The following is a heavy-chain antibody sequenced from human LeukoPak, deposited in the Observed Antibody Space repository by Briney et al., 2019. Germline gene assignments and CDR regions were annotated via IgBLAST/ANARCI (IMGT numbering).Heavy chain of an antibody. D-gene: IGHD3-10*01. Sequence: PGGSLRLSCAASGFTFSSYWMHWVRQAPGEGLVWVSRINSDGSSTSYADSVKGRFTISRDNAKNTLYLQMNSLRAEDTAVYYCAIDQRRITMVRGVRQPLSRAFEYWGQGTLVTVSS. CDR1: GFTFSSYW. CDR3: AIDQRRITMVRGVRQPLSRAFEY. J-gene: IGHJ4*02. CDR2: INSDGSST. V-gene: IGHV3-74*01.